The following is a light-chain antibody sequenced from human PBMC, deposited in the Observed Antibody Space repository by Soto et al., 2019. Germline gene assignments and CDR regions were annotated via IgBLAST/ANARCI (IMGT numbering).Light chain of an antibody. CDR3: QSYYSSPSGYV. V-gene: IGLV1-40*01. CDR2: ANK. J-gene: IGLJ1*01. CDR1: SSNIGAGYD. Sequence: QLVLTQTPSVSGAPGQRVTISCTGSSSNIGAGYDVHWYQQLPGAAPKLLIYANKNRPSGVPDRFSASKSGTSAALAITGLQAEDEADYYCQSYYSSPSGYVFGTGTKLTVL.